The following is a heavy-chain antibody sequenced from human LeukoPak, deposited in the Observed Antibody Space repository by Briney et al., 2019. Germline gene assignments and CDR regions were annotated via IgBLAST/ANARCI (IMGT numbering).Heavy chain of an antibody. Sequence: PSQTLSLTCTVSGGSISSGSYYWSWIRQPAGKGLEWIGRIYTSGSTNYNPSLKSRVTISVDTSKNQFSLKLSSVTAADTAVYHCARDQRSGYLIDWGQGTLVTVSS. CDR1: GGSISSGSYY. CDR3: ARDQRSGYLID. J-gene: IGHJ4*02. CDR2: IYTSGST. D-gene: IGHD3-3*01. V-gene: IGHV4-61*02.